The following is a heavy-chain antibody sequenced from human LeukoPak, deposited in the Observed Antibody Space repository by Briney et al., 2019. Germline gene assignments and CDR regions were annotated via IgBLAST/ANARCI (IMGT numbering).Heavy chain of an antibody. D-gene: IGHD2-2*01. J-gene: IGHJ5*02. CDR1: GYTFTRYG. CDR3: AREMKGYCSSTSCFARFDP. V-gene: IGHV1-18*01. CDR2: ISAYNGNT. Sequence: ASVKGSCKASGYTFTRYGISWVRQAPGQGLEWMGWISAYNGNTNYAQKIQGRVTMTTDTSTSTAYMELRSLRSDDTAVYYCAREMKGYCSSTSCFARFDPWRQGTLVTVSS.